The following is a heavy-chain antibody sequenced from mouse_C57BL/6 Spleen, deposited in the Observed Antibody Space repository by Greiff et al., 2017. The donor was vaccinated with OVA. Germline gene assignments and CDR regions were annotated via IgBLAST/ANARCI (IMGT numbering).Heavy chain of an antibody. CDR2: INPSSGYT. V-gene: IGHV1-4*01. J-gene: IGHJ4*01. CDR3: ARGGGSNGAMDY. CDR1: GYTFTSYT. D-gene: IGHD1-1*01. Sequence: QVQLKQSGAELARPGASVKMSCKASGYTFTSYTMHWVKQRPGQGLEWIGYINPSSGYTKYNQKFKDKATLTADKSSSTAYMQLSSLTSEDSAVYYCARGGGSNGAMDYWGQGTSVTVSS.